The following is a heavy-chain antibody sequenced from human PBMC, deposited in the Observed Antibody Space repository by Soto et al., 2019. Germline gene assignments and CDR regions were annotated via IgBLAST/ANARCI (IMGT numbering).Heavy chain of an antibody. CDR2: IIPIFGTA. J-gene: IGHJ6*02. V-gene: IGHV1-69*13. Sequence: SVKVSCKASGGTFSSYAISWVRQAPGQGLEWMGGIIPIFGTANYAQKFQGRVTITADESTSTAYMELSSLRSEDTAVYYCARDQCGWPRGDYYYGMDVWGQGTTVTVSS. D-gene: IGHD6-19*01. CDR3: ARDQCGWPRGDYYYGMDV. CDR1: GGTFSSYA.